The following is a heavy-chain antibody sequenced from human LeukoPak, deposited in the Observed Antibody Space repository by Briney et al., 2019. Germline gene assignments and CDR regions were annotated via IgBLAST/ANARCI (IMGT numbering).Heavy chain of an antibody. CDR2: ISSNGGST. V-gene: IGHV3-64*01. J-gene: IGHJ4*02. D-gene: IGHD2-21*02. CDR1: GFTFSSYA. CDR3: ARGPNIVVVTAMDY. Sequence: GGSLRLSCAASGFTFSSYAMHWVRQAPGKGLEYVSAISSNGGSTYYANSVKGRFTISRDNSKNTLYLQMGSLRAEDMAVYYCARGPNIVVVTAMDYWGQGTLVTVFS.